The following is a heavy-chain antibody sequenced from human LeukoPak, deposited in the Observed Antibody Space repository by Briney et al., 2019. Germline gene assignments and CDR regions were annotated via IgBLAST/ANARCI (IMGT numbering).Heavy chain of an antibody. D-gene: IGHD3-22*01. J-gene: IGHJ4*02. V-gene: IGHV3-49*04. CDR3: SAKYFDTSDFDY. CDR1: GFTFGDYA. CDR2: IRSKAYGGTT. Sequence: GGSLRLSCTASGFTFGDYAMSWVRQAPGKGLEWVGFIRSKAYGGTTEYAASVKGRFTISRDDSKGIAYLQINSLKTEDTAMYYCSAKYFDTSDFDYWGQGTLVTVSS.